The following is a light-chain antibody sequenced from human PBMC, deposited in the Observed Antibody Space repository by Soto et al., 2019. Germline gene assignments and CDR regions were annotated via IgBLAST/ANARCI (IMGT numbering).Light chain of an antibody. J-gene: IGLJ1*01. CDR2: GNS. V-gene: IGLV1-40*01. CDR3: QSYESSLSASYV. Sequence: QPVLTQPPSVSGAPGQRVTISCTWSSSNIGAGFDVHWYQQLPGAAPKLLIYGNSNRPSGVHDRFSGSKSGTSASLAITGLQDEDEADYYCQSYESSLSASYVFGTGTKLTVL. CDR1: SSNIGAGFD.